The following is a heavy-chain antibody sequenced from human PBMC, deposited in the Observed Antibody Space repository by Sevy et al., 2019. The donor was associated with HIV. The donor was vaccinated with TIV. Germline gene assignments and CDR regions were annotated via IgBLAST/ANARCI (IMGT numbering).Heavy chain of an antibody. CDR3: VCSGGLTVV. CDR1: EFTVSSNY. D-gene: IGHD6-19*01. J-gene: IGHJ4*02. CDR2: IYTGGTT. Sequence: GGSLRLSCAASEFTVSSNYMSWVRQAPGKGLEWVSVIYTGGTTYYADSVRGRFTISRENSKNTLYLQMNSLRAEDTAVYYCVCSGGLTVVWGQGTLVTVSS. V-gene: IGHV3-53*01.